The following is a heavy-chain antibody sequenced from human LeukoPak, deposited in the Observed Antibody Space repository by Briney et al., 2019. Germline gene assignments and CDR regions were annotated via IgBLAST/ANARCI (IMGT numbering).Heavy chain of an antibody. J-gene: IGHJ6*03. CDR3: ARDFGYCTGGSCYTRMDV. CDR1: GFTFSSYS. Sequence: GGSLRLSCVASGFTFSSYSINWVRQAPGKGLEWVSNIKEDGGEKNYVDSVKGRFIISRDNAKNSLYLQMNSLRAEDTAVYYCARDFGYCTGGSCYTRMDVWGKGTTVTVSS. D-gene: IGHD2-15*01. V-gene: IGHV3-7*01. CDR2: IKEDGGEK.